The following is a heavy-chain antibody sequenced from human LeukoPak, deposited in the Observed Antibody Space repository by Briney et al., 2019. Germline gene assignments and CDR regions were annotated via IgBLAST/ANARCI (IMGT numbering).Heavy chain of an antibody. CDR2: IQYSGSN. J-gene: IGHJ6*03. D-gene: IGHD3-22*01. V-gene: IGHV4-59*01. CDR1: GGSISSYY. Sequence: SETLSLTCTVSGGSISSYYWSWIRQPPGRGLEWVGYIQYSGSNNYNPSHKSRGPISVDTSKTQFSLKMSSVTAADTAVYYCARDRYYDSSGYYYMDVWGKGTTVTISS. CDR3: ARDRYYDSSGYYYMDV.